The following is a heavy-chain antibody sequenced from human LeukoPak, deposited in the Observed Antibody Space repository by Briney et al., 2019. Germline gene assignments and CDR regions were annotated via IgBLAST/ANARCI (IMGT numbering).Heavy chain of an antibody. CDR3: AKDPYLTGGLFFDY. Sequence: PGGSLRLSCAASGFTFSSYAMSWVRQAPGKGLEWVSGISGSGGSTYYADSVKGRFTISRDNSKNTLYLQMNSLRAEDTAVYYCAKDPYLTGGLFFDYWGQGTLVTVSS. J-gene: IGHJ4*02. CDR1: GFTFSSYA. V-gene: IGHV3-23*01. CDR2: ISGSGGST. D-gene: IGHD3/OR15-3a*01.